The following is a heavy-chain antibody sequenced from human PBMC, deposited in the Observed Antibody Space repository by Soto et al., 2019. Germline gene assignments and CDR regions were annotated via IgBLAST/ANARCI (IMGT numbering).Heavy chain of an antibody. V-gene: IGHV1-24*01. CDR3: ATSLELPLGVDI. D-gene: IGHD1-7*01. Sequence: ASVKVSCKVSGYSLTELSIHWVRQAPEKGLKWMGSFDPEDGQTINKQKFQDRVTMTGDTSSDTGYMELSNLRPEDTAIYYCATSLELPLGVDIWGQGTTVTVSS. CDR1: GYSLTELS. CDR2: FDPEDGQT. J-gene: IGHJ6*02.